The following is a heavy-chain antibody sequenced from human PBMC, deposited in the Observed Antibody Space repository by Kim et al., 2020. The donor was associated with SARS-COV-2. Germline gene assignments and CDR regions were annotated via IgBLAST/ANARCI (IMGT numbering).Heavy chain of an antibody. CDR3: ASDVGYCSGGSCYSFGMDV. J-gene: IGHJ6*02. Sequence: GRFTISRDNAKNSQYLQMNSLRAEDTAVYYCASDVGYCSGGSCYSFGMDVWGQGTTVTVSS. D-gene: IGHD2-15*01. V-gene: IGHV3-11*05.